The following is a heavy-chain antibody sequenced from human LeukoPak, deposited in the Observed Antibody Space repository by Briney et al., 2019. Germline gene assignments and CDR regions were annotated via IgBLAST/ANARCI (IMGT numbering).Heavy chain of an antibody. J-gene: IGHJ4*02. V-gene: IGHV4-34*01. Sequence: SETLSLTCAVYGGSFSGYYWSWIRQPPGMGLEWIGEINHSGSTNYNPSLKSRVTISVDTSKNQFSLKLSSVTAADTAVYYCASYYYDSIALWGQGTLVTVSS. CDR2: INHSGST. CDR1: GGSFSGYY. CDR3: ASYYYDSIAL. D-gene: IGHD3-22*01.